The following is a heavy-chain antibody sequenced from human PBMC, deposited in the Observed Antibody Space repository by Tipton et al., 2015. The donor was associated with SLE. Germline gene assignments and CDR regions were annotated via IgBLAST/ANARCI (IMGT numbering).Heavy chain of an antibody. CDR3: AHLRSYPGNHIDY. D-gene: IGHD3-16*02. CDR1: GYTFTSHY. V-gene: IGHV1-46*01. J-gene: IGHJ4*02. CDR2: INPSDGGA. Sequence: QSGPEVKKPGASVKVSCKASGYTFTSHYMHWVRQAPGQGLEWMGIINPSDGGASSAEKFQGRVTMTRDTSANTVFMELTSLRSEDTAVYYCAHLRSYPGNHIDYWGQGTLVTVSS.